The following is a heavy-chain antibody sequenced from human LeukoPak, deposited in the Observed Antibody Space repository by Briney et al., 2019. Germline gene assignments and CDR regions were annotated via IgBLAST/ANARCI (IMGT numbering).Heavy chain of an antibody. J-gene: IGHJ4*02. V-gene: IGHV3-9*01. Sequence: GGSLRLSCAASGFIFDDYAMHWVRQAPGKGLEWVSGISWDSGSIGYADSVKGRFTISRDNAKNSLYLQMNSLRAEDTALYYCAKDTYANYYDSSGYPANWGQGTLVTVS. CDR1: GFIFDDYA. D-gene: IGHD3-22*01. CDR3: AKDTYANYYDSSGYPAN. CDR2: ISWDSGSI.